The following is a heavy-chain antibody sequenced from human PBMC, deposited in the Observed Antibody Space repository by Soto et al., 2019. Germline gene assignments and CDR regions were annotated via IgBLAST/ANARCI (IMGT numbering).Heavy chain of an antibody. V-gene: IGHV3-48*02. J-gene: IGHJ3*01. D-gene: IGHD5-12*01. CDR1: GFTFNRHS. Sequence: ESGGGLVQPGGSLRLSCAASGFTFNRHSMSCVRQAPGKGLEWVSYISASGTSTQYADFVRGRLTVSRDNAKNSLYLQINRLREDDTAVYYCARDLLLVASATGAFDVWGQGTTVTVS. CDR2: ISASGTST. CDR3: ARDLLLVASATGAFDV.